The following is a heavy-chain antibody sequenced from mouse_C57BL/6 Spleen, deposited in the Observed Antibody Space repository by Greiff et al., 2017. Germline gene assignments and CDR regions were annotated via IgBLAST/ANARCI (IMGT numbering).Heavy chain of an antibody. J-gene: IGHJ2*01. D-gene: IGHD2-4*01. V-gene: IGHV5-12*01. CDR1: GFTFSDYY. CDR3: ARQIYDYDAAYFDY. CDR2: ISNGGGST. Sequence: EVQLVESGGGLVQPGGSLKLSCAASGFTFSDYYMYWVRQTPGQRLEWVAYISNGGGSTYYPHTVKGRFTLSRDDAKNTLYLQMIRRKSDDTAMYYCARQIYDYDAAYFDYWGQGTTLTVSS.